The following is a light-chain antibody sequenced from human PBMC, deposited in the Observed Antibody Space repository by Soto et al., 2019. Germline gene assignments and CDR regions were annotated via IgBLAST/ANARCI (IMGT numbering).Light chain of an antibody. CDR1: QSVSSSY. CDR3: QQYGSAPPIT. CDR2: GAS. V-gene: IGKV3-20*01. Sequence: EIVFTQSPGTLSLSQGERATLSCRAIQSVSSSYLAWYQQKPGQAPRLLIYGASSRATGIPDRFSGSGSGTDFTLTISRLEPEDFAVYYCQQYGSAPPITFGQGTRLEIK. J-gene: IGKJ5*01.